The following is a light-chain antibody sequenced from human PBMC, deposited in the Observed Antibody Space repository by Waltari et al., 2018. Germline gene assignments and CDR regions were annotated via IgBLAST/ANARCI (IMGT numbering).Light chain of an antibody. CDR2: INSDGSH. V-gene: IGLV4-69*01. J-gene: IGLJ3*02. CDR3: QTGGHGTWV. CDR1: SGHSNNI. Sequence: QLVVTQSSSASASLGASVKLTCTLDSGHSNNIIAWLQQQPEKGPRYLMKINSDGSHSKGAEIPDRFSGSSSGAERYLTISTLQSEDEGDYYCQTGGHGTWVFGGGTKLTVL.